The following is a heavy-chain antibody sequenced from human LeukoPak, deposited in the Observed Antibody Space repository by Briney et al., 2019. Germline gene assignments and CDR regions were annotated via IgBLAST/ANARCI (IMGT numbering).Heavy chain of an antibody. D-gene: IGHD3-9*01. J-gene: IGHJ4*02. CDR1: GFTFSDYY. CDR2: ISSSSFYT. Sequence: GGSLRLSCAASGFTFSDYYMSWIRQAPGKGLEWISYISSSSFYTSYADSVKGRFTISRDNAKNSLYLQMNSLRAEDTAVYYCARDHRLRYFDWSDFDYWGQGTLVTVSS. V-gene: IGHV3-11*06. CDR3: ARDHRLRYFDWSDFDY.